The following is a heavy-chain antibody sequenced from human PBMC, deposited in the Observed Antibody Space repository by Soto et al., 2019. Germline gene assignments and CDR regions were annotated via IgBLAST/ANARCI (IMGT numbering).Heavy chain of an antibody. D-gene: IGHD2-2*01. CDR3: ARQPVSASGKDFFYQEGLDG. J-gene: IGHJ6*02. Sequence: SKTPSLTSAVSGGSFSEYSWSWIRQSPGKRLEWIGEIHYRGKTHYNPSLKSRVAISVDTSKNQFSLRLNSVTAADTALYYCARQPVSASGKDFFYQEGLDGCGQGSTVTVSS. CDR1: GGSFSEYS. CDR2: IHYRGKT. V-gene: IGHV4-34*01.